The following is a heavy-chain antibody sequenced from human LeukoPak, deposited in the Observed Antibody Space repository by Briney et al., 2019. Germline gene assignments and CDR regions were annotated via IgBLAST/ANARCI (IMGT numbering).Heavy chain of an antibody. CDR3: ARGKGYSSGWYPGRFFDY. CDR1: GGSFSGYY. D-gene: IGHD6-19*01. J-gene: IGHJ4*02. Sequence: PSETLSLTCAVYGGSFSGYYWSRIRQPPGKGLEWIGEINHSGSTNYNPSLKSRVTISVDTSKNQFSLKLSSVTAADTAVYYCARGKGYSSGWYPGRFFDYWGQGTLVTVSS. CDR2: INHSGST. V-gene: IGHV4-34*01.